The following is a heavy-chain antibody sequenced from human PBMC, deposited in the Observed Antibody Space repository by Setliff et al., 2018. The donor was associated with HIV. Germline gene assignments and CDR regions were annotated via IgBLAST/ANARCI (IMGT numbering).Heavy chain of an antibody. CDR2: INPNSGGT. CDR1: GYNFTSHD. J-gene: IGHJ3*01. D-gene: IGHD3-10*01. CDR3: VRDGPPRGAFDV. V-gene: IGHV1-2*02. Sequence: ASVKVSCKASGYNFTSHDINWVRQAPGQGLEWMGWINPNSGGTNYAQRFQGRVTMTRDTSISTAYMELRSLRSDDTAVYYCVRDGPPRGAFDVWGQGTMVTVSS.